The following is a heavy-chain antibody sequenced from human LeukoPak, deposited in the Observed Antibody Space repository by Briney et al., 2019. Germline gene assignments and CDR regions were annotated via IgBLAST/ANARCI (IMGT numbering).Heavy chain of an antibody. J-gene: IGHJ4*02. CDR2: IYYGGST. CDR1: GDSMNSNY. D-gene: IGHD2-15*01. V-gene: IGHV4-59*01. CDR3: ARLLAGCPGGRCRAHFDY. Sequence: KPSETLSLTCSVSGDSMNSNYWSWVRQPPGKGLEWIGYIYYGGSTNYNPSLKSRVSMSVDTSKNQFSLNLSSVTAADTAVYHCARLLAGCPGGRCRAHFDYWGQGTLVTVSS.